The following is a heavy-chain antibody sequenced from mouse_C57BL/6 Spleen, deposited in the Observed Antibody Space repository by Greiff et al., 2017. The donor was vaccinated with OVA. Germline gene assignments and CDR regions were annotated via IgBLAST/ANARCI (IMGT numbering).Heavy chain of an antibody. D-gene: IGHD2-5*01. Sequence: VQLQQSGPELVKPGASVKIPCKASGYTFTDYNMDWVKQSHGKSLEWIGDINPNNGGTIYNQKFKGKATLTVDKSSSTAYMELRSLTSEDTAVYYCARSGPYYSNPFAYWGQGTTLTVSS. CDR1: GYTFTDYN. CDR3: ARSGPYYSNPFAY. J-gene: IGHJ2*01. V-gene: IGHV1-18*01. CDR2: INPNNGGT.